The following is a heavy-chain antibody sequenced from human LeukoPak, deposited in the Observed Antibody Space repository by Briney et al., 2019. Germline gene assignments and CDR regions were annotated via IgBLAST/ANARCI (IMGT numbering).Heavy chain of an antibody. J-gene: IGHJ4*02. CDR1: GYIFTDYY. CDR3: ARPSRDGSHIRPPDY. Sequence: ASVKVSCKASGYIFTDYYMHWVRQAPGQELGWMGRINPNSGGTNYAQKLQGRVTMTTDTSTSTAYMELRSLRSDDTTVYYCARPSRDGSHIRPPDYWGQGTLVTVSS. V-gene: IGHV1/OR15-1*04. D-gene: IGHD5-24*01. CDR2: INPNSGGT.